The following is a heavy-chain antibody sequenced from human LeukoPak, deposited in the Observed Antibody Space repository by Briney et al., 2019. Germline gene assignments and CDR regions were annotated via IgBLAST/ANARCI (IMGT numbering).Heavy chain of an antibody. CDR2: ISSSGSTI. J-gene: IGHJ2*01. CDR1: GFTFSSYG. V-gene: IGHV3-48*04. CDR3: ARDAAAGKPTKPHWYFDL. D-gene: IGHD6-13*01. Sequence: PGGSLRLSCAASGFTFSSYGMHWVRQAPGKGLEWVSYISSSGSTIYYADSVKGRFTISRDNAKNSLYLQVNSLRAEDTAVYYCARDAAAGKPTKPHWYFDLWGRGTLVTVSS.